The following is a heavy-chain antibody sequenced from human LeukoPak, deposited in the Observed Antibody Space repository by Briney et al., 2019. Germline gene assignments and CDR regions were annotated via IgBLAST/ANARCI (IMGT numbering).Heavy chain of an antibody. D-gene: IGHD3-10*01. Sequence: PSETLSLTCAVSGGSISSGGYSWSWIRQPPGKGLEWIGYIYYSGTTYYKPSLKSRLTISVDTSKNQFSLKLSSVTAADTAVYYCAREIRDSMVRGVIITSDWFDPWGQGTLVTVSS. V-gene: IGHV4-30-4*07. CDR1: GGSISSGGYS. CDR3: AREIRDSMVRGVIITSDWFDP. CDR2: IYYSGTT. J-gene: IGHJ5*02.